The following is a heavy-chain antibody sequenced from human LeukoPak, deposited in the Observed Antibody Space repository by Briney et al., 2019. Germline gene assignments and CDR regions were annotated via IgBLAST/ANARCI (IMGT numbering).Heavy chain of an antibody. J-gene: IGHJ3*02. CDR1: GFTFSSNA. Sequence: GGSLRLSCAASGFTFSSNAMSWVRQAPGKGLEWVSAICGSGSRTYYADSVKGRFTISRDNSKTTLYLQMNSLRAEDTAVYYCAKDHSSGYPDAFDIWGQGTMVTVSS. CDR2: ICGSGSRT. V-gene: IGHV3-23*01. D-gene: IGHD3-10*01. CDR3: AKDHSSGYPDAFDI.